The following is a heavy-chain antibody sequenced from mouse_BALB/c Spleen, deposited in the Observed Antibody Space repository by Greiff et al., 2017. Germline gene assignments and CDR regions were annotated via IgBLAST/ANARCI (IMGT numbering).Heavy chain of an antibody. CDR1: GFNIKDTY. V-gene: IGHV14-3*02. Sequence: EVQLQQSGAELVKPGASVKLSCTASGFNIKDTYMHWVKQRPEQGLEWIGRIDPANGNTKYDPKFQGKATITADTSSNTAYLQLSSLTSEDTAVYYCARDCGSSYAMDYWGQGTSVTVSS. D-gene: IGHD1-1*01. CDR2: IDPANGNT. J-gene: IGHJ4*01. CDR3: ARDCGSSYAMDY.